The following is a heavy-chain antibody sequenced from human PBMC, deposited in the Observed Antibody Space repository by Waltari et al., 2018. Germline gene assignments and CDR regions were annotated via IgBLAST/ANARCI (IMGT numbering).Heavy chain of an antibody. Sequence: EVQLVQSGAELKKPGESLTISCKGSGYSFTTYWIGWVRQMPGKGLEWMGLTYPRYPPTRYSPSFQGQVTISADKSISTAYLQWSSLKASDTAMYYCVRQNGGSNDPFDYWGQGTLVTVSS. CDR2: TYPRYPPT. V-gene: IGHV5-51*01. CDR1: GYSFTTYW. CDR3: VRQNGGSNDPFDY. D-gene: IGHD2-15*01. J-gene: IGHJ4*02.